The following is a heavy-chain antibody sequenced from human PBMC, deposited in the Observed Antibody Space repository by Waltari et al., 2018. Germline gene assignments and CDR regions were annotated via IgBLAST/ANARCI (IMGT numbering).Heavy chain of an antibody. D-gene: IGHD4-17*01. Sequence: QVQLVQSGAEVKKPGASVQVYCQASGSTFTSSDIHWVRQATGHGLEWIGWMNPNSVNTGYAQKFQGRVTITRNTSISTAYMELSSLRSEDTAVYYCARGRRLRAYYYYYYGMDVWGQGTTVTVSS. CDR3: ARGRRLRAYYYYYYGMDV. J-gene: IGHJ6*02. CDR2: MNPNSVNT. CDR1: GSTFTSSD. V-gene: IGHV1-8*03.